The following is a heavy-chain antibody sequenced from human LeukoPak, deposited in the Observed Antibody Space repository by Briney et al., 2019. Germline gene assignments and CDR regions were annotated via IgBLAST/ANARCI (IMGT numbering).Heavy chain of an antibody. CDR1: GFTISNAW. V-gene: IGHV3-15*01. J-gene: IGHJ3*02. D-gene: IGHD2-15*01. Sequence: GGSLRLSCAASGFTISNAWMSWVRQAPGKGLEWVGRIKSKTDGGTTDYAAPVKGRFTISRDDSKNTLYLQMNSLKTEDTAVYYCTTGWFPAAFDIWGQGTMVTVSS. CDR3: TTGWFPAAFDI. CDR2: IKSKTDGGTT.